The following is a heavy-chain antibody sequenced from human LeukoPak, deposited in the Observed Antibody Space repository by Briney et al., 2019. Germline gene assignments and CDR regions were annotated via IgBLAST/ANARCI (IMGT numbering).Heavy chain of an antibody. J-gene: IGHJ3*02. D-gene: IGHD3-10*01. CDR2: ISYDGSNK. Sequence: PGGSLRLSCAASRFTFSTYGMYWVRQAPGKGLEWVAVISYDGSNKYYADSVKGRFTISRGNSKNTLYLQMNSLRVEDTAVYYCAKDLSPLVWFVSGSDAFDIWGQGTMVTVSS. CDR1: RFTFSTYG. V-gene: IGHV3-30*18. CDR3: AKDLSPLVWFVSGSDAFDI.